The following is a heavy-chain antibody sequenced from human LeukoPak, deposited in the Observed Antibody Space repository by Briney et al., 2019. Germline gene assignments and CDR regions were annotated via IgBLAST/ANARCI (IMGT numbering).Heavy chain of an antibody. Sequence: ASVKVSCKASGYTFTSYDINWVRQATGQGLEWMGWMNPNSGNTGYAQKFQGRVTMTRNTSISTAYMELSSLRSEDTAVYYCAKKGYSGSGSYYDLGSLDYWGQGTLVTVSS. J-gene: IGHJ4*02. CDR1: GYTFTSYD. V-gene: IGHV1-8*01. CDR3: AKKGYSGSGSYYDLGSLDY. CDR2: MNPNSGNT. D-gene: IGHD1-26*01.